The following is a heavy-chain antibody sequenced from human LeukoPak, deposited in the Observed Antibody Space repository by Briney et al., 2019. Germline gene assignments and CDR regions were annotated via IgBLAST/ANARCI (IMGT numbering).Heavy chain of an antibody. CDR2: ISGSNGNT. D-gene: IGHD1-26*01. CDR1: GYSFNRYG. J-gene: IGHJ4*02. Sequence: ASVKVSCKASGYSFNRYGVSWVRQAPGQGLEWVGWISGSNGNTYYAQSFQGRVTMTTDVSTGTAYMDLRNLGFDDTAVYFCARSGRGTYYYFDLWGQGTLVSVSS. V-gene: IGHV1-18*01. CDR3: ARSGRGTYYYFDL.